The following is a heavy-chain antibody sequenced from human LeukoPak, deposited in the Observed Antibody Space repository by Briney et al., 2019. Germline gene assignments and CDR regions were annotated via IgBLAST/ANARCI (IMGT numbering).Heavy chain of an antibody. CDR3: TTVTIWGYYMDV. CDR1: GFTFSSYS. D-gene: IGHD4-17*01. CDR2: ISSSSSTI. V-gene: IGHV3-48*01. Sequence: PGGSLRLSCAASGFTFSSYSMNWVRQAPGKGLEWVSYISSSSSTIYYADFVKGRFTISRDNAKNSLYLQMNSLRAEDTAVYYCTTVTIWGYYMDVWGKGTTVTVSS. J-gene: IGHJ6*03.